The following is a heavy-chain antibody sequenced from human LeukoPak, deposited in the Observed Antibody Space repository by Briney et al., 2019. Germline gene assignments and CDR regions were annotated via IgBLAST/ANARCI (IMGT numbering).Heavy chain of an antibody. J-gene: IGHJ5*02. CDR3: AKAHCSSTSCHWFDP. CDR2: ISGSGGST. Sequence: GGSLRLSCAASGFTFSSYAMSWVRQAPGKGLEWVSAISGSGGSTYYADSVKGRFTISRDNSKNTLYLQMNSLRAEDTAVYYCAKAHCSSTSCHWFDPWGQGTLVTASS. V-gene: IGHV3-23*01. CDR1: GFTFSSYA. D-gene: IGHD2-2*01.